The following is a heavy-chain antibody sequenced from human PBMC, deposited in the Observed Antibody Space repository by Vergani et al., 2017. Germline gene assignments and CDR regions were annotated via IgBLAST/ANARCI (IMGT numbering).Heavy chain of an antibody. V-gene: IGHV3-30*15. D-gene: IGHD4-23*01. CDR3: ASVDTTVARAYYFYAMDV. Sequence: VQLVESGGGLVQPGGSLRLSCAASGFTFRSYPMHWVRQAPGKGLEWVSLISYDGSDKYYADSVKGRFTISRDNSKNTLFLQMSSLRAEDTALYYCASVDTTVARAYYFYAMDVWGQGTSVIVSS. CDR1: GFTFRSYP. J-gene: IGHJ6*02. CDR2: ISYDGSDK.